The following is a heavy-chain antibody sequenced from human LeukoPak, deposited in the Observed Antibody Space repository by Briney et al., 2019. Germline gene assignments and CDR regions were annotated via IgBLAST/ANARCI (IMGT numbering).Heavy chain of an antibody. CDR3: ARHGIRYFDSGRFDY. V-gene: IGHV4-34*01. D-gene: IGHD3-9*01. Sequence: PSETLSLTCTVYGGSFSPYYWNWIRQPPGKGLEWIGEINHRGSTTYNPSLKSRVTISLDTSKNQFSLKLSSVTAADTAVYYCARHGIRYFDSGRFDYWGQGSLVTVSS. J-gene: IGHJ4*02. CDR2: INHRGST. CDR1: GGSFSPYY.